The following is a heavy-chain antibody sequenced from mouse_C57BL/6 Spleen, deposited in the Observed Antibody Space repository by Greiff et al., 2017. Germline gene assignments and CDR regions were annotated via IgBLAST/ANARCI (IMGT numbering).Heavy chain of an antibody. CDR1: GYTFTSYE. CDR3: GRGDYNYFDD. CDR2: ISPRDGST. Sequence: QVQLQQSGPELVKPGASVKLSCKASGYTFTSYEINWVKQRPGQGLEWIGRISPRDGSTKYNEKFKGKATLTVDTSSSTAYMELHSLTSEDSAVYFCGRGDYNYFDDWGQGTTLTVSS. D-gene: IGHD2-13*01. J-gene: IGHJ2*01. V-gene: IGHV1-85*01.